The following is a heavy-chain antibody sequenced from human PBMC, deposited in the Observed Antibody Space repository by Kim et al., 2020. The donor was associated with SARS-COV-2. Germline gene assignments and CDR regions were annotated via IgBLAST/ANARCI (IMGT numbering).Heavy chain of an antibody. CDR1: GGSFSGYY. D-gene: IGHD6-13*01. Sequence: SETLSLTCAVYGGSFSGYYWSWIRQPPGKGLEWIGEINHSGSTNYNPSLKSRVTISVDTSKNQFSLKLSSVTAADTAVYYCARAGYDSSSWYSNFDYWG. CDR2: INHSGST. J-gene: IGHJ4*01. V-gene: IGHV4-34*01. CDR3: ARAGYDSSSWYSNFDY.